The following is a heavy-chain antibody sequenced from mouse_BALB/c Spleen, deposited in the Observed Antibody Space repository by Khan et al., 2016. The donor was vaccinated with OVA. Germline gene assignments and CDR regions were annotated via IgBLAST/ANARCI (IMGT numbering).Heavy chain of an antibody. CDR1: GFSLTNYG. D-gene: IGHD1-1*02. J-gene: IGHJ2*01. V-gene: IGHV2-2*02. Sequence: QVQLKESGPGLVQPSQSLSITCTVSGFSLTNYGVHWFRQSPGKGLEWLGVIWSGGITDYNETFISRLSISKDISKSQVFFKMNSLQANDTAIYYCAKNRNGYFDYWGQGTTLTVSS. CDR3: AKNRNGYFDY. CDR2: IWSGGIT.